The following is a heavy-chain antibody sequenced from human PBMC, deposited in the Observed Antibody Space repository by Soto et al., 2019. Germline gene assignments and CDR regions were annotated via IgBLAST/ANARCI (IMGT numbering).Heavy chain of an antibody. D-gene: IGHD2-15*01. J-gene: IGHJ6*03. CDR1: GGTFSSYT. CDR3: ARGRRYCSGGSCYYYYYMDV. V-gene: IGHV1-69*02. Sequence: QVQLVQSGAEVKKPGSSVKVSCKASGGTFSSYTISWVRQAPGQGLEWMGRIIPILGIANYAQKFQGRVTITADKSTSTAHMELSSLRSEDTAVYYCARGRRYCSGGSCYYYYYMDVWGKGTTFTVSS. CDR2: IIPILGIA.